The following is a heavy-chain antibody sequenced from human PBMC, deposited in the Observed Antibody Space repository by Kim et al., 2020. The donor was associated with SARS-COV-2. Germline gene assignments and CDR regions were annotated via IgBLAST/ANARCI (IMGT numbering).Heavy chain of an antibody. Sequence: SETLSLTCTVSGGSISSYYWSWIRQPPGKGLEWIGYIYYSGSTNYNPSLKSRVTISVDTSKNQFSLKLSSVTAADTAVYYCARAEKGYYSNYSWYWYFDLWGRGTLVTVSS. J-gene: IGHJ2*01. CDR1: GGSISSYY. CDR3: ARAEKGYYSNYSWYWYFDL. D-gene: IGHD4-4*01. V-gene: IGHV4-59*01. CDR2: IYYSGST.